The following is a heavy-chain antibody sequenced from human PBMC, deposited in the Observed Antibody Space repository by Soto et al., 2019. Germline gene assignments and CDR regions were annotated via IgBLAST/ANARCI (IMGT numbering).Heavy chain of an antibody. CDR3: ARNLRGGGNSYDAFDI. V-gene: IGHV1-69*02. CDR1: GGTFSSYT. J-gene: IGHJ3*02. D-gene: IGHD2-15*01. CDR2: IIPILGIA. Sequence: QVQLVQSGAEVKKPGSSVKVSCKASGGTFSSYTISWVRQAPGQGLEWMGRIIPILGIANYAQKFQGRVTITADKSTSTAYMELSSLRSEDTAVYYCARNLRGGGNSYDAFDIWGQGTMVTVSS.